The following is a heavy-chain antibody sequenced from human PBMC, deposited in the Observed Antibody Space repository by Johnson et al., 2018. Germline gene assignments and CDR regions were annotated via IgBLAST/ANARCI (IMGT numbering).Heavy chain of an antibody. CDR3: AKPYYYDSSGYLDV. CDR2: ISYDGSNK. V-gene: IGHV3-30*18. J-gene: IGHJ6*02. D-gene: IGHD3-22*01. CDR1: GFTFSSYG. Sequence: QVQLVESGGGVVQPGRSLRLSCAASGFTFSSYGMHWVRQAPGKGLEWVAVISYDGSNKYYADSVKGRFTISRDNSKNTLYLQMNSLRAEDTAMYYCAKPYYYDSSGYLDVWGQGTTVTVSS.